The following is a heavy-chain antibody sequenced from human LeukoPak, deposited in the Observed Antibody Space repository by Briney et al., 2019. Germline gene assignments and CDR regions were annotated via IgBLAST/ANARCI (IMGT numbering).Heavy chain of an antibody. Sequence: SETLSLTCAVYGGSFSGYYWSWIRQPPGKGLEWIGEINHSGSTNYNPSLKSRVTISVDTSKNQFSLKLSSVTAADTAVYYCASLPTRYCSSTSCYTSYYYYYYMDVWGKGTTVTVSS. J-gene: IGHJ6*03. CDR2: INHSGST. D-gene: IGHD2-2*02. CDR3: ASLPTRYCSSTSCYTSYYYYYYMDV. V-gene: IGHV4-34*01. CDR1: GGSFSGYY.